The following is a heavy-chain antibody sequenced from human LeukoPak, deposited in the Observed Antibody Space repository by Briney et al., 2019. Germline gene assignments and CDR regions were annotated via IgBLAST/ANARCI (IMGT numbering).Heavy chain of an antibody. V-gene: IGHV4-59*12. Sequence: SETLSLTCTVSGGSISSYYWSWIRQPPGKGLEWIGYIYYSGSTNYNPSLKSRVTISVDTSKNQFSLKLSSVTAADTAVYYCARWYREERHYYFDYWGQGTLVTVSS. D-gene: IGHD3-10*01. CDR1: GGSISSYY. CDR2: IYYSGST. CDR3: ARWYREERHYYFDY. J-gene: IGHJ4*02.